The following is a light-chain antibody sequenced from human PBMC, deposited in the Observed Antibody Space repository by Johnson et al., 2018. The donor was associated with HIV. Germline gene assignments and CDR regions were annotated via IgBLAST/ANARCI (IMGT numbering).Light chain of an antibody. CDR3: GSWDNTLSVFV. V-gene: IGLV1-51*01. J-gene: IGLJ1*01. CDR2: END. Sequence: QSVLTQPPSVSAAPGQKVIISCSGRSYNIGSNYVSWYQHLPGTAPKLLIYENDKRPSGIPDRFSASKSGTSATLDITGLQTGDEGDYCCGSWDNTLSVFVFGAGTKVTVL. CDR1: SYNIGSNY.